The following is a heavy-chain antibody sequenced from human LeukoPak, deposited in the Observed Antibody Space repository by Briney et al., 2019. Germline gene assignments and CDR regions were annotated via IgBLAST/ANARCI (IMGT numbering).Heavy chain of an antibody. V-gene: IGHV1-46*01. CDR2: INPSGGST. CDR1: GYTFTSYG. D-gene: IGHD3-22*01. CDR3: AEESDSSGYQY. J-gene: IGHJ4*02. Sequence: ASVKVSCKASGYTFTSYGISWVRQAPGQGLEWMGIINPSGGSTSYAQKFQGRVTMTRDTSTSTVYMELSSLRSEDTAVYYCAEESDSSGYQYWGQGTLVTVSS.